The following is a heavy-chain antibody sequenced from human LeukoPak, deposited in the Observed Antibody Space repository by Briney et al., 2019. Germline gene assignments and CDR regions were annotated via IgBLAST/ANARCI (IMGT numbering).Heavy chain of an antibody. CDR1: GFSFSGHW. J-gene: IGHJ4*02. CDR3: ARGPNSNWSGLDF. D-gene: IGHD6-6*01. V-gene: IGHV3-74*01. Sequence: GSLRLSCIASGFSFSGHWMHWARQLPGKGLVWVSRISPTGSTTSYADSVKGRFTVSRDNAKNTLYLQVNNLRAEDTAVYYCARGPNSNWSGLDFWGQGTLLTVSS. CDR2: ISPTGSTT.